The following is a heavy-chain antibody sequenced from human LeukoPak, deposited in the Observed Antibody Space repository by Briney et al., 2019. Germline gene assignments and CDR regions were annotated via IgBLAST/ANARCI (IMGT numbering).Heavy chain of an antibody. V-gene: IGHV4-30-4*08. D-gene: IGHD3-22*01. CDR3: ARDSGYYYGGWFDP. CDR2: IYYSGST. Sequence: SETLSLTCTVSGGSISSGDYYWSWIRQPPGKGLEWIGYIYYSGSTYYNPSLKSRVTISVDTSKNQFSPKLSSVTAADTAVYYCARDSGYYYGGWFDPWGQGTLVTVSS. CDR1: GGSISSGDYY. J-gene: IGHJ5*02.